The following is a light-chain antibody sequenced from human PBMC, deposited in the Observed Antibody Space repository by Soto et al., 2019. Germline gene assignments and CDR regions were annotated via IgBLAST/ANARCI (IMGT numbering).Light chain of an antibody. Sequence: VIWMTQSPSLVSASTGERVTITCRASRGIGSYLAWYQQRPGKAPELLIYTASTLQSGVPSRFSGSGSGTDFTLTITGLQSEDFATYYCQQYYNFPRTFGPGTRV. CDR2: TAS. J-gene: IGKJ3*01. CDR3: QQYYNFPRT. CDR1: RGIGSY. V-gene: IGKV1D-8*03.